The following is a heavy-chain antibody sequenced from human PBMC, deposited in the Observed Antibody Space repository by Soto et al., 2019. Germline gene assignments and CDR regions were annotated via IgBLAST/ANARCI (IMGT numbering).Heavy chain of an antibody. CDR2: ISWTSANI. Sequence: HPGGSLRLSCVASGFTFDDYAMHWVRQAPGKGLEWLSGISWTSANIGYADSVKGRFTISRDNAKNSLYLQMNSLRAEDTALYYCAKDGNKMVVTAPGYWGQGTVVTVSS. J-gene: IGHJ4*02. D-gene: IGHD2-21*02. CDR3: AKDGNKMVVTAPGY. CDR1: GFTFDDYA. V-gene: IGHV3-9*01.